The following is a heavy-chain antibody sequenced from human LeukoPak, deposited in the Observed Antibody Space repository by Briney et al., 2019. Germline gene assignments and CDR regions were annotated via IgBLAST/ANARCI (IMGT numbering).Heavy chain of an antibody. CDR3: AIFSGYDTYYFDY. V-gene: IGHV3-11*03. J-gene: IGHJ4*02. CDR2: ISSSSSYT. Sequence: GGSLRLSCAASGFTFSDYYMSWIRQAPGKGLEWVSYISSSSSYTNYADSVKGRFTISRDNAKSSLYLQMNSLRAEYTAVYYCAIFSGYDTYYFDYWGQGTLVTVSS. D-gene: IGHD5-12*01. CDR1: GFTFSDYY.